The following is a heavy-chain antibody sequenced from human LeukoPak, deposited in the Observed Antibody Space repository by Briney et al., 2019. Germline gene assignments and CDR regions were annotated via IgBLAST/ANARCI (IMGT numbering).Heavy chain of an antibody. V-gene: IGHV3-20*04. D-gene: IGHD3-22*01. CDR2: INWNGGST. CDR1: GFTFDDYG. Sequence: GSLRLFWAGFGFTFDDYGMSLVRQGPGGGPEWVSGINWNGGSTGYVDSVKGRFTISRDNAKNSLYVQINSLRAEDTALYYCARYFDSSGYYYFDYWGQGTLVTVSS. J-gene: IGHJ4*02. CDR3: ARYFDSSGYYYFDY.